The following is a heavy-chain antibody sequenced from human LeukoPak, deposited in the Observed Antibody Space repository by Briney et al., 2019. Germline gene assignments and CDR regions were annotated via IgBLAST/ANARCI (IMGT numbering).Heavy chain of an antibody. D-gene: IGHD2-15*01. Sequence: GGSLRLSCAASGFTLCSYEMNCVRQAPGGGGGWGSYISSSVSTIYSADSVKGRFTISRDNSKNTLYLQMNRPRAQDTAIYYCAKNGDRGAYCTGGTCYPYFYYHMDVWGKRTTVTI. J-gene: IGHJ6*03. CDR1: GFTLCSYE. CDR2: ISSSVSTI. V-gene: IGHV3-48*03. CDR3: AKNGDRGAYCTGGTCYPYFYYHMDV.